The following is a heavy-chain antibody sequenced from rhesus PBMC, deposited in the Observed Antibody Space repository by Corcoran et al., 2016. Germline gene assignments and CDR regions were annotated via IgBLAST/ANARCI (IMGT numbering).Heavy chain of an antibody. J-gene: IGHJ4*01. CDR3: ARLTVYYFDY. D-gene: IGHD5-24*01. CDR1: GGSISRTY. Sequence: QLQLQESGPGLVTPSATLSLTCAVSGGSISRTYWTWIRQPPGKGLEWIGRISGSGGSTDYNPALKSRVTSSTDTSKNQFSRKLSSVTAADTAVYYCARLTVYYFDYWGQGVLVTVSS. V-gene: IGHV4-173*01. CDR2: ISGSGGST.